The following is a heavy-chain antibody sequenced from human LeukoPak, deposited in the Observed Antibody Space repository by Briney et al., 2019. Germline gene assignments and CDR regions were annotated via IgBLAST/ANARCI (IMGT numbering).Heavy chain of an antibody. CDR1: GFTFSDYY. CDR2: ISSSGSNT. CDR3: ATYYYDSSGFYPYFAY. V-gene: IGHV3-11*06. D-gene: IGHD3-22*01. J-gene: IGHJ4*02. Sequence: PGGSLRLSCAAPGFTFSDYYMTWIRQAPGKGLEWVSYISSSGSNTKYADSVKGRFTSSRDNAKNSLYLQMTSLRAEDTAVYYCATYYYDSSGFYPYFAYWGQGTLVTISS.